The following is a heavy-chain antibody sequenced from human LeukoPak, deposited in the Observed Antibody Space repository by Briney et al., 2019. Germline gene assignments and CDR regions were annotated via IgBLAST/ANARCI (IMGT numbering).Heavy chain of an antibody. D-gene: IGHD2-2*01. J-gene: IGHJ6*02. CDR3: ARALISSTGYYYYGMDV. CDR1: GFTFDDYA. Sequence: GGSLRLSCAASGFTFDDYAMHWVRQAPGKGLEWVSGINWNGGSTGYADSVKGRFTISRDNAKNSQYLQMNSLRAEDTALYRCARALISSTGYYYYGMDVWGQGTTVTVSS. V-gene: IGHV3-20*01. CDR2: INWNGGST.